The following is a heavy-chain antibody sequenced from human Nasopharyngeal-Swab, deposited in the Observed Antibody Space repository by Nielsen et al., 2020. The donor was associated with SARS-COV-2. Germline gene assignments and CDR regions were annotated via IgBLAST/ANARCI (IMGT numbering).Heavy chain of an antibody. CDR1: GGFINSYY. CDR3: ARGGHSSPGQLDY. V-gene: IGHV4-59*01. CDR2: IYYSGST. D-gene: IGHD6-13*01. J-gene: IGHJ4*02. Sequence: ETLSLTCTVSGGFINSYYWSWIRQPPRRGLEWIGYIYYSGSTNYNPSLKSRVTISLDTSKNQFSLKLSSVTAADSAVYYCARGGHSSPGQLDYWGQGTLVTVSS.